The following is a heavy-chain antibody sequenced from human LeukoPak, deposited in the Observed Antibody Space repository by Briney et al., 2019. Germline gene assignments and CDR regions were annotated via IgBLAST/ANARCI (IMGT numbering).Heavy chain of an antibody. D-gene: IGHD6-19*01. J-gene: IGHJ4*02. CDR1: GGSISSYY. CDR3: ARQLVDSSGWYNDY. V-gene: IGHV4-59*08. CDR2: IYYSGTT. Sequence: SETLSLTCTVSGGSISSYYWSWIRQPPGKGLEWIGYIYYSGTTNYNPSLKSRVTISVDTSKNQFSLKLSSVTAADTAVYYCARQLVDSSGWYNDYWGQGTLVTVSS.